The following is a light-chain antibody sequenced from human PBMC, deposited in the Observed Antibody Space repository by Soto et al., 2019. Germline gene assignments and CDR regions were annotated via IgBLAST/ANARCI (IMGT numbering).Light chain of an antibody. V-gene: IGKV1-5*01. CDR1: QSISTW. Sequence: DIQMTQSPSTLSASVGYRVTITCLASQSISTWLAWYQQKPGKAPKLLIYDASSLESGVPSRFSGSGSGTEFTLTISSLQPEDFASYYCQQYNSYSTFGQGTMVDIK. CDR2: DAS. CDR3: QQYNSYST. J-gene: IGKJ1*01.